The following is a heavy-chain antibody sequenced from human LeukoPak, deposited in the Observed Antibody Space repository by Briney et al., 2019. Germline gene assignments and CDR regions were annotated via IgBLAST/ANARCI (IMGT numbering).Heavy chain of an antibody. CDR3: AREVSVGYSYYMDV. V-gene: IGHV3-7*03. J-gene: IGHJ6*03. D-gene: IGHD2-2*01. CDR1: GFTFSSYW. Sequence: PGGSLRLSCAASGFTFSSYWMSWVRQAPGKGLEWVANIKQDGSEKYYVDSVKGRFTISRDNAKNSLYLQMNSLRAEDTALYYCAREVSVGYSYYMDVWGKGTTVTISS. CDR2: IKQDGSEK.